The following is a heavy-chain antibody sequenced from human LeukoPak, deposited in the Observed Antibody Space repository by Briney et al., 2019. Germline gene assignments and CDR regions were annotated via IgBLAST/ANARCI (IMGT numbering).Heavy chain of an antibody. CDR2: IYPGDSDT. V-gene: IGHV5-51*01. Sequence: GESLKISCKGSGYSFTSYWIGWVRQVPGKGLEWMGIIYPGDSDTRYSPSFQGQVTISADKSISTAYLQWSSLKASDTAMYYCARLRYYYDSSEPSYYFDYWGQGTLVTVSS. J-gene: IGHJ4*02. CDR1: GYSFTSYW. CDR3: ARLRYYYDSSEPSYYFDY. D-gene: IGHD3-22*01.